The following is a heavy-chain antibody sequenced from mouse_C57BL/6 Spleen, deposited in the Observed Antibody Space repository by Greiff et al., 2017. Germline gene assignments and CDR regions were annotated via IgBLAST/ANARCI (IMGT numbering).Heavy chain of an antibody. J-gene: IGHJ4*01. Sequence: EVKLMESGGGLVQPGGSLSLSCAASGFTFTDYYMSWVRQPPGKALEWLGFIRNKANGYTSEYSVSVKGRFTISRDNSQSILYLQMIALGAEDSATSNCARYPVSICYSYSLYAMDDWGQGTTVTVSS. V-gene: IGHV7-3*01. CDR1: GFTFTDYY. CDR2: IRNKANGYTS. D-gene: IGHD2-12*01. CDR3: ARYPVSICYSYSLYAMDD.